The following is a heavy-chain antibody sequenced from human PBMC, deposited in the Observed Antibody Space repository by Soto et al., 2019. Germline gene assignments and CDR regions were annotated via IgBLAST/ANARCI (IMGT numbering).Heavy chain of an antibody. CDR2: IYWNDEK. V-gene: IGHV2-5*01. J-gene: IGHJ6*02. CDR3: AHRAPNSEDALYYHYYAMDV. CDR1: GFSLSTSGVG. D-gene: IGHD2-15*01. Sequence: QITLKESGPTLVKPTQTLTLTCTFSGFSLSTSGVGVGWIRKPPGKALEWLSLIYWNDEKRYSPSLKSRLTITKDTSKNQVALTMTNMDPVDTATYYCAHRAPNSEDALYYHYYAMDVWGQGTTVTVSS.